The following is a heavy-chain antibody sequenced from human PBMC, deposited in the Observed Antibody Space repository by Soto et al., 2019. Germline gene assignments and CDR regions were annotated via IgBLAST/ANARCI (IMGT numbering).Heavy chain of an antibody. D-gene: IGHD3-10*01. CDR2: IYYSGST. CDR3: ARLRFGELLGWFDP. V-gene: IGHV4-31*03. CDR1: GGSISSGGYY. J-gene: IGHJ5*02. Sequence: SETLSLTCTVSGGSISSGGYYWSWIRQHPGKGLEWIGYIYYSGSTYYNPSLKSRVTISVDTSKNQFSLKLSSVTAADTAVYYCARLRFGELLGWFDPWGQGTLVTVSS.